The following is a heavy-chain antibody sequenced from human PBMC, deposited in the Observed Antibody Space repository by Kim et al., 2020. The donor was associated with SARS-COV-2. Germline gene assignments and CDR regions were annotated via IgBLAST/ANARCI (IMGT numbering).Heavy chain of an antibody. V-gene: IGHV3-23*01. J-gene: IGHJ2*01. CDR3: EKTPYGRSWCFLHL. CDR1: GFSFSNFA. CDR2: LSFSGGSN. D-gene: IGHD6-13*01. Sequence: GGSLRLSCAASGFSFSNFAMSWVRQAPGKGLEWVSDLSFSGGSNYYADSVKGRFTISSANYNNLLSLLMNSISAENTAAYFYEKTPYGRSWCFLHLWG.